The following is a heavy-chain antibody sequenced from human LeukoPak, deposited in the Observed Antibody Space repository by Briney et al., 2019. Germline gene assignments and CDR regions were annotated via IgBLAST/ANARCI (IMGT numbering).Heavy chain of an antibody. D-gene: IGHD2-21*02. CDR3: ARDGAYCGGDCYFEFDY. CDR1: GGTFCSYA. J-gene: IGHJ4*02. CDR2: IIPIFGTA. Sequence: ASVKVSCKASGGTFCSYAISWVRQAPGQGLEWMGGIIPIFGTANYAQKFQGRVTITADKSTSTAYMELSSLRSEDTAVYYCARDGAYCGGDCYFEFDYWGQGTLVTVSS. V-gene: IGHV1-69*06.